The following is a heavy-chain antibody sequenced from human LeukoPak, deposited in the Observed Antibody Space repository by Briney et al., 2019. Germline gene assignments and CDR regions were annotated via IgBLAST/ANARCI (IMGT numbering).Heavy chain of an antibody. J-gene: IGHJ4*02. CDR1: GGSISSYY. D-gene: IGHD6-13*01. CDR2: ISYSGST. Sequence: SETLSLTCTVSGGSISSYYWNWIRQPPGKGLEWIGYISYSGSTKYNPSLKSRVTISVDTSKNQFSLRLSSVTAADTAVYYCARDLIAAAGIWDYWGQGTLVTVSP. V-gene: IGHV4-59*01. CDR3: ARDLIAAAGIWDY.